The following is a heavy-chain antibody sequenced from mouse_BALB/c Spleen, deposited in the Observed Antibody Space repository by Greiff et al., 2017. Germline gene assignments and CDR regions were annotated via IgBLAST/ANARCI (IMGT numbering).Heavy chain of an antibody. CDR1: GFTFSSYA. D-gene: IGHD1-1*01. CDR2: ISSGGST. CDR3: ARGFYYGRGFDY. V-gene: IGHV5-6-5*01. J-gene: IGHJ2*01. Sequence: EVQRVESGGGLVKPGGSLKLSCAASGFTFSSYAMSWVRQTPEKRLEWVASISSGGSTYYPDSVKGRFTISRDNARNILYLQMSSLRSEDTAMYYCARGFYYGRGFDYWGQGTTLTVSS.